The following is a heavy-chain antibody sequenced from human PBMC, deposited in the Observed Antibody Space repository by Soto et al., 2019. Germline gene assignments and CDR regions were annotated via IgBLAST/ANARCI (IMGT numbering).Heavy chain of an antibody. CDR2: IYYSGST. D-gene: IGHD2-2*01. Sequence: SETLSLTCTVSGGSISSSSYYWGWIRQPPGKGLEWIGSIYYSGSTYYNPSLKSRVTISVDTSKNQFSLKLSSVTAADTAVYYCARRIVVVPAALYYYGMDVWGQGTTVTVSS. V-gene: IGHV4-39*01. J-gene: IGHJ6*02. CDR3: ARRIVVVPAALYYYGMDV. CDR1: GGSISSSSYY.